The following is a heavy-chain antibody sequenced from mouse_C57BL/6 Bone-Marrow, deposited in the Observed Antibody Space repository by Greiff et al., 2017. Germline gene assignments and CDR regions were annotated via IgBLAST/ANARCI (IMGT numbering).Heavy chain of an antibody. Sequence: VQLQQSGAELVRPGASVKLSCTASGFNIKDDYIHWVKQSPEQGLEWIGWIDPEIGDTEYASKFQGKATITSDTSSNTAYLQLSRLTSEDTAVYYCSSFDGNYFDFWGQGTPLTVAS. CDR2: IDPEIGDT. D-gene: IGHD2-3*01. CDR3: SSFDGNYFDF. CDR1: GFNIKDDY. J-gene: IGHJ2*01. V-gene: IGHV14-4*01.